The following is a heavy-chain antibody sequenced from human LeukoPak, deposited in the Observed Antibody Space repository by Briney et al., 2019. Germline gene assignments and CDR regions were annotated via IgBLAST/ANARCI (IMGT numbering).Heavy chain of an antibody. CDR2: IYPGDSDT. CDR1: GYIFTSYW. CDR3: TRKGYAFDY. J-gene: IGHJ4*02. V-gene: IGHV5-51*01. D-gene: IGHD2-8*01. Sequence: GESLKISCKVPGYIFTSYWFGWVRQMPGKGLEWMGIIYPGDSDTRYSPSFQGQVTISVDKSISTAYLQWSSLKASDTAMYYCTRKGYAFDYWGQGTLVTVSS.